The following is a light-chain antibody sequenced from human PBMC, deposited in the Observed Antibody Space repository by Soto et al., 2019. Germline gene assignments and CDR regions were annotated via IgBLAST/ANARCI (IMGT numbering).Light chain of an antibody. J-gene: IGKJ1*01. CDR1: QSVTTT. Sequence: EIVMTQSPATLSVSPGERATLSCRASQSVTTTVAWYQQKSGQAPRLLIYYASTRATGVPARFSGSGSGTDFTLTITSLQSEDFGVYYCQQYKDWPKTFGQGTKVEI. CDR3: QQYKDWPKT. CDR2: YAS. V-gene: IGKV3-15*01.